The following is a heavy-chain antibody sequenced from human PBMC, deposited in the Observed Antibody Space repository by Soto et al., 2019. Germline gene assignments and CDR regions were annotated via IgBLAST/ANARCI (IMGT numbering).Heavy chain of an antibody. CDR2: VYPGDSDA. CDR1: GYSFTVYS. CDR3: ARLEYSSSDVGY. J-gene: IGHJ4*02. D-gene: IGHD6-6*01. V-gene: IGHV5-51*01. Sequence: PGESLKISCKGSGYSFTVYSIGWVRQMPGKGLEWMGIVYPGDSDARYSPSFQGQVTISAHKSISTAYLPWSSLKASDTAMYYCARLEYSSSDVGYWGQGTLVTVYS.